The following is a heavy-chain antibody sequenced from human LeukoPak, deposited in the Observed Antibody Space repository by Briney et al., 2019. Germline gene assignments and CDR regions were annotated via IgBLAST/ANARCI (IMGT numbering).Heavy chain of an antibody. CDR1: GFTFSSYS. Sequence: GALLLSFAASGFTFSSYSMNWGRRAPGKGGEWVSSIISSSPYIYHADSVQCRFTISRDNAKNSLYLQINSLSAEDTAVYYCAGGASYDYVWGSYRPIDYWGQGTLVTVSS. J-gene: IGHJ4*02. D-gene: IGHD3-16*02. CDR3: AGGASYDYVWGSYRPIDY. CDR2: IISSSPYI. V-gene: IGHV3-21*01.